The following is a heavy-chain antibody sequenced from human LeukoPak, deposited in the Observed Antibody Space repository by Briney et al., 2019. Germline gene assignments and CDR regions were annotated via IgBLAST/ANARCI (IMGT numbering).Heavy chain of an antibody. J-gene: IGHJ4*02. D-gene: IGHD3-10*01. Sequence: PGGSLRLSCAASGFTFSDYYMSWIRLAPGKGLEWVSYISSSSSYTNYADSVKGRFTISRDNAKNSLYLQMNSLRAVYTAVYYCASFGGSGSYPQWGQGTLVTVSS. CDR3: ASFGGSGSYPQ. V-gene: IGHV3-11*06. CDR2: ISSSSSYT. CDR1: GFTFSDYY.